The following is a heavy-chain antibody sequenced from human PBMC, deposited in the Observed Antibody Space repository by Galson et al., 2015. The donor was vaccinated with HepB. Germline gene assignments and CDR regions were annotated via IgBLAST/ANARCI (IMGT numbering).Heavy chain of an antibody. V-gene: IGHV3-30*18. CDR3: AKDSCLRSYYCWYFDL. J-gene: IGHJ2*01. CDR2: ISYDGSNK. D-gene: IGHD3-10*02. CDR1: GFTFSGYG. Sequence: SLRLSCAASGFTFSGYGMHWVRQAPGKGLEWVAVISYDGSNKHYTDSVKGRFTISRDSSKNTLYLQMNSLRAEDTAVYYCAKDSCLRSYYCWYFDLWGRGTLVTVSS.